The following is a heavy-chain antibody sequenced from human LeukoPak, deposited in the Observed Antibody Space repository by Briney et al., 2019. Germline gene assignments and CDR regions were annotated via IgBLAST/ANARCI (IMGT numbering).Heavy chain of an antibody. J-gene: IGHJ4*02. CDR3: ARASPITSSSSVVSTIDY. V-gene: IGHV4-59*01. CDR2: IYYSGST. D-gene: IGHD6-6*01. Sequence: SETLSLTCTVSGGSISSYYWSWLRQPPGKGLEWIGYIYYSGSTNYNPSLKSRVTISVDTSKNQFSLKLSSVTAADTAVYYCARASPITSSSSVVSTIDYWGQGTLVTVSS. CDR1: GGSISSYY.